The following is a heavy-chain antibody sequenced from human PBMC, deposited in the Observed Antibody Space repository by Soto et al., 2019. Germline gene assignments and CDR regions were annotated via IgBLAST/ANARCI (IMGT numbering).Heavy chain of an antibody. V-gene: IGHV4-31*03. D-gene: IGHD3-9*01. CDR1: GGSISSGGYY. CDR2: IHESGSM. CDR3: ARGTDTWFFDL. Sequence: QVQLQESGPGLVKPSQTLSLTCTVSGGSISSGGYYWSWIRQHPGKGLVWIGYIHESGSMYYKASLKSRVTISIDTSKNQFSLKLTSVTAADTAVYYCARGTDTWFFDLWGRGTLVTVAS. J-gene: IGHJ2*01.